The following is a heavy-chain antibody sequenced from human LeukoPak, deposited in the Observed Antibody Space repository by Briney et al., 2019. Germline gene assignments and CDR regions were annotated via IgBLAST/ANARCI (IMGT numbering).Heavy chain of an antibody. D-gene: IGHD2/OR15-2a*01. V-gene: IGHV3-48*03. J-gene: IGHJ4*02. CDR3: ARRANRSVDY. CDR2: ISSSGSTI. CDR1: GFTFSSYE. Sequence: PGGSLRLSCAASGFTFSSYEMNWVRQAPGKGLEWVSYISSSGSTIYYADSVKGRFTISRDNAKNSLYLQMNSLRAEDTAVYYCARRANRSVDYWGQGTLVTVSS.